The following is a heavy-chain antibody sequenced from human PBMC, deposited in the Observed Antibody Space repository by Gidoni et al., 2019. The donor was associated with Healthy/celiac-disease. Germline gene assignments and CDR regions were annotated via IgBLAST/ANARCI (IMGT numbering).Heavy chain of an antibody. D-gene: IGHD3-10*01. CDR1: GYTPTELS. CDR2: FDPENGKT. CDR3: AGGGSGINWFDP. J-gene: IGHJ5*02. Sequence: QVQLVQSGAEVKKPGASVKVSCKVSGYTPTELSMHWVRQAPGKGFGWMVGFDPENGKTSTARKFQGRVTMTEDTSTDAAYMGLGSLGYEDRAVYYCAGGGSGINWFDPWGQGTLVTVSS. V-gene: IGHV1-24*01.